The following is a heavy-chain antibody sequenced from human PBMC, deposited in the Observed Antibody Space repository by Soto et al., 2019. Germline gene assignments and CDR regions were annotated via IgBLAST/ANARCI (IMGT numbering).Heavy chain of an antibody. V-gene: IGHV3-30-3*01. CDR2: ISYDGSNT. CDR3: ARDGNSGYNWDYYYGMDV. Sequence: PGGSLRLSCAASGFPFSSFAMHWVGQAPGKGLECVAVISYDGSNTFYADSVKGRFIISRDNSKNTLYLQMNSLRAEDTALYYCARDGNSGYNWDYYYGMDVWGQGTTVTVSS. CDR1: GFPFSSFA. D-gene: IGHD5-12*01. J-gene: IGHJ6*02.